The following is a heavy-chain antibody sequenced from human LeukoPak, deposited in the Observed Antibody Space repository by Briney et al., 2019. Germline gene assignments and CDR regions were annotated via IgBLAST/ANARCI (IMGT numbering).Heavy chain of an antibody. V-gene: IGHV3-30-3*01. CDR1: GFTFSDYP. CDR2: ISYDGTNK. J-gene: IGHJ4*02. D-gene: IGHD4-17*01. CDR3: ARGNDFGDYALDDY. Sequence: GRSLRLSCAASGFTFSDYPMHWVRQAPARGLEWVSFISYDGTNKYYADSVKGRFIISRDNSKNTLYLQVNSLRPEDTAVYHCARGNDFGDYALDDYWGQGTLVTVST.